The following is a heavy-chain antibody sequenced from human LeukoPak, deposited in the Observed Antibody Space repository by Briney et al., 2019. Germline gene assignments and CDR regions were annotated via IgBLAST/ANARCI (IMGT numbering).Heavy chain of an antibody. D-gene: IGHD2-15*01. Sequence: KASETLSLTCTVSGGSISSYYWSWIRQPPGKGLEWIGYIYYSGSTNYNPSLKSRVTISVDTSKNQFSLKLSSVTAADTAVYYCASGYCSGGSCYSGYWGQGTLVTVSS. CDR1: GGSISSYY. CDR2: IYYSGST. CDR3: ASGYCSGGSCYSGY. J-gene: IGHJ4*02. V-gene: IGHV4-59*01.